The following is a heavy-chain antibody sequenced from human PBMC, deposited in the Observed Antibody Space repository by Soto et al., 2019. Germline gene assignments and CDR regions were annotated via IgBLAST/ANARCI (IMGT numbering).Heavy chain of an antibody. CDR3: ARGGGYDSFDY. J-gene: IGHJ4*02. Sequence: SETLSLTCTVSGASISCGGFSWSWIRRSPGKGLEWIGYISHLESTYFHPSFKSPLTMSIDRTRNQLSLKLISVTAADMAVYYCARGGGYDSFDYWGQGVLVTVSS. V-gene: IGHV4-30-2*06. CDR2: ISHLEST. CDR1: GASISCGGFS. D-gene: IGHD5-12*01.